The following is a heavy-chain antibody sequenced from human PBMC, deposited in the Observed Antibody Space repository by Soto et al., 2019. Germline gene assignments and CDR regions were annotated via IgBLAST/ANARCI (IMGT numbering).Heavy chain of an antibody. CDR3: ARFSLHGSTLYCFDF. Sequence: QLQLQESGSGPVKPSQTLSLTCAVSGGSVSSGGYSWSWVRQPPGKGLEWIGYIYHSGATFYNPSLESRVTISIDGSKNQFSLKLTSVTAADTAIYYCARFSLHGSTLYCFDFWGHGTLVTVSP. CDR2: IYHSGAT. J-gene: IGHJ4*01. D-gene: IGHD5-12*01. CDR1: GGSVSSGGYS. V-gene: IGHV4-30-2*01.